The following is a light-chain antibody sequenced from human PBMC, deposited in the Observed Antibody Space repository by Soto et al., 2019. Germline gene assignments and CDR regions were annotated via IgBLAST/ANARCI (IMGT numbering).Light chain of an antibody. Sequence: EIVLTQSPDTLSLSPGERATLSCRASQSVDSNYLAWYQQKPGQAPRVLIYDASIRATGIPDRFSGSGSGTDFTLTISRLEPEDSAVYHCQQYDSSPLTFGVGTKSDIK. CDR3: QQYDSSPLT. CDR1: QSVDSNY. J-gene: IGKJ4*01. CDR2: DAS. V-gene: IGKV3-20*01.